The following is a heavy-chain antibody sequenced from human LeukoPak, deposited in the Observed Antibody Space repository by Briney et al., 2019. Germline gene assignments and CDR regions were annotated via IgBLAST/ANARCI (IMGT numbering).Heavy chain of an antibody. Sequence: GGSLRLSCAASGFTFSNYGMHWVRQTPGKGLEWVAVIWYDGSYKSYADSVKGRFTISRDNSKSTLFLQMNSLRADGTAVYFCARDTLITAPKTGTVTRIGWFDPWGQGTLVTVSS. CDR3: ARDTLITAPKTGTVTRIGWFDP. D-gene: IGHD6-13*01. J-gene: IGHJ5*02. CDR1: GFTFSNYG. CDR2: IWYDGSYK. V-gene: IGHV3-33*01.